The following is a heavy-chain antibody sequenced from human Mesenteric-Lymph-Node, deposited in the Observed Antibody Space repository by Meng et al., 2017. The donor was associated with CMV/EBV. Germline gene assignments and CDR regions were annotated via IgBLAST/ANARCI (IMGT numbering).Heavy chain of an antibody. D-gene: IGHD2-2*01. V-gene: IGHV3-30*02. CDR2: IRYDGNNK. CDR1: GFTFSEHG. Sequence: GESLKISCLGSGFTFSEHGMQWVRQAPGKGLEWVAFIRYDGNNKYYADSVKGRFSISRDNSKNTLYLQMNSLSAEDTAVYYCAKEGEGYCSSISCYQDYWGQGTLVTVSS. CDR3: AKEGEGYCSSISCYQDY. J-gene: IGHJ4*02.